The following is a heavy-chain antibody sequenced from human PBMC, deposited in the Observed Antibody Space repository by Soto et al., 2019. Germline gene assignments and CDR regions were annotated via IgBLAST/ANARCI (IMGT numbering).Heavy chain of an antibody. CDR3: ARAWRGGGYDYGDYDLYYFDY. J-gene: IGHJ4*02. V-gene: IGHV1-69*13. Sequence: ASVKVSCKASGGTFSSYAISWVRQAPGQGLEWMGGIIPIFGTANYAQKFQGRVTITADESTSTAYMELSSLRSEDTAVYYCARAWRGGGYDYGDYDLYYFDYWGQGTLVTVSS. CDR2: IIPIFGTA. CDR1: GGTFSSYA. D-gene: IGHD4-17*01.